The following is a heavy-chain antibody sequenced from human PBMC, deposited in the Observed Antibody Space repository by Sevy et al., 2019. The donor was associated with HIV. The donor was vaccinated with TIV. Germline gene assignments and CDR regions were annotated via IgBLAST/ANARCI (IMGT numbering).Heavy chain of an antibody. CDR2: ISGSDSTI. CDR1: GLTFSDYY. V-gene: IGHV3-11*01. CDR3: ARDHVKDGDLGDYYYYAMDV. Sequence: GGSLRLSCAASGLTFSDYYMSWIRQAPGKGLEWISYISGSDSTIYYADSVKGRFTISRDNAKNSLYLQMNSLRPEDTAVYYCARDHVKDGDLGDYYYYAMDVWGQGTTVTVSS. J-gene: IGHJ6*02. D-gene: IGHD4-17*01.